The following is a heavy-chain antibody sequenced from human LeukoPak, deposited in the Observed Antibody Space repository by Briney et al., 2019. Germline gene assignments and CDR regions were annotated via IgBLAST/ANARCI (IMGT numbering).Heavy chain of an antibody. CDR1: GFTFSDYY. Sequence: PGGSLRLSCAASGFTFSDYYMSWIRQAPGKGLEWVSYISSSGSTIYYADSVKGRFTISRDNAKNSPYLQMNSLRAEDTAVYYCARYCSSTSCNDYWGQGTLVTVSS. J-gene: IGHJ4*02. CDR2: ISSSGSTI. V-gene: IGHV3-11*01. CDR3: ARYCSSTSCNDY. D-gene: IGHD2-2*01.